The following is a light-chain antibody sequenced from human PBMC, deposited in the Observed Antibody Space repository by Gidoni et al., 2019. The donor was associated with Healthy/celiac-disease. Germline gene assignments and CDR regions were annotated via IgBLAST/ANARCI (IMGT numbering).Light chain of an antibody. CDR2: WAS. CDR1: QSVLYSSNNKTY. J-gene: IGKJ3*01. CDR3: QQYYSTPPIT. Sequence: DIVMTQSPDSLAVSLGERATIHCKSSQSVLYSSNNKTYLAWYQQKPGQPPKLLIYWASTRESGVPDRFSGSGSGTDFTLTISSLQAEDVAVYYCQQYYSTPPITFGPGTKVDIK. V-gene: IGKV4-1*01.